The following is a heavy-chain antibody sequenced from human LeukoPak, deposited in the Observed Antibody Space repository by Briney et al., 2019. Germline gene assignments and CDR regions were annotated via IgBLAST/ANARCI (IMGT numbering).Heavy chain of an antibody. Sequence: ASVKVSCKASGGTFSSYAISWVRQAPGQGLEWMGIINPSGGSTSYAQKFQGRVTMTRDTSTSTVYMELSSLRSEDTAVYYCARDRVNRTMVRGYGMDVWGQGTTVTVSS. CDR2: INPSGGST. CDR3: ARDRVNRTMVRGYGMDV. CDR1: GGTFSSYA. J-gene: IGHJ6*02. D-gene: IGHD3-10*01. V-gene: IGHV1-46*01.